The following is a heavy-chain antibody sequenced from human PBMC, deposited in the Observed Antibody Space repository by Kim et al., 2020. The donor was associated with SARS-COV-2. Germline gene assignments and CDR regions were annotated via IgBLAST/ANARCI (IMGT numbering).Heavy chain of an antibody. Sequence: GRSLRLSCAASGFTFSSYAMHWVRQAPGKGLEWVAVISYDGSNKYYADSVKGRFTISRDNSKNTLYLQMNSLRAEDTAVYYCARDLVHWYFDLWGRGTLVTVSS. J-gene: IGHJ2*01. CDR2: ISYDGSNK. CDR3: ARDLVHWYFDL. CDR1: GFTFSSYA. V-gene: IGHV3-30*04.